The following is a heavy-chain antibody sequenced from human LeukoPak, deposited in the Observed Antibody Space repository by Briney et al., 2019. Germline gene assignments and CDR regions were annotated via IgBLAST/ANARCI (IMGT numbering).Heavy chain of an antibody. J-gene: IGHJ5*02. Sequence: KSSETLSLTCTVSGGSISSGGYYWSWIRQHPGKGLEWIGYIYYSGITYYNPSLESRVTMSVDTSKNQFSLKLNSVTAADTAVYYCARGRGYNANNWFDPWGQGTLVTVSS. CDR3: ARGRGYNANNWFDP. CDR2: IYYSGIT. V-gene: IGHV4-31*03. D-gene: IGHD1-1*01. CDR1: GGSISSGGYY.